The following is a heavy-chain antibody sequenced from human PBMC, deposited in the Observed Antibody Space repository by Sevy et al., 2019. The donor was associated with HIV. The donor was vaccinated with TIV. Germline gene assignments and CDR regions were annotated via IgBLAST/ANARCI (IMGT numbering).Heavy chain of an antibody. CDR3: ARFVRTTYDSSGYAGY. J-gene: IGHJ4*02. CDR1: GGTFSSYA. V-gene: IGHV1-69*13. Sequence: ASMKVSCKASGGTFSSYAISWVRQAPGQGLEWMGGIIPIFGTANYAQKFQGRVTITADESTSTAYMELSSLRSEDTAVYYCARFVRTTYDSSGYAGYWGQGTLVTVSS. CDR2: IIPIFGTA. D-gene: IGHD3-22*01.